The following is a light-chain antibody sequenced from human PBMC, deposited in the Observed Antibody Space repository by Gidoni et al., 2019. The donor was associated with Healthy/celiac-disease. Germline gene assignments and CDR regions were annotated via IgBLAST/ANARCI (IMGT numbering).Light chain of an antibody. Sequence: DIQMTQSPSSLSASVGHRVTITCPASQDLSNYLNWYQQKPGKAPKLLIYDASNLETGVPSRFSGSGSGTYFTFTISSLQPEDIATYYCQQYDNLPLTFGGGTKVEIK. V-gene: IGKV1-33*01. CDR1: QDLSNY. CDR3: QQYDNLPLT. CDR2: DAS. J-gene: IGKJ4*01.